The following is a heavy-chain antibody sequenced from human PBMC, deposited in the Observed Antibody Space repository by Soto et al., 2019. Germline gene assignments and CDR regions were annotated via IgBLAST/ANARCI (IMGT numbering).Heavy chain of an antibody. V-gene: IGHV4-59*01. J-gene: IGHJ3*02. D-gene: IGHD3-10*01. CDR1: GGSMSRYY. CDR2: MYYSGGT. Sequence: PSETLSLTCSVPGGSMSRYYWSWIRQPPEKGLQWIGYMYYSGGTNYNPSLKSRVTISVDTSKNQFSLKLSSVTAADTAVYYCARGTGSAFDIWGQGTMVTVSS. CDR3: ARGTGSAFDI.